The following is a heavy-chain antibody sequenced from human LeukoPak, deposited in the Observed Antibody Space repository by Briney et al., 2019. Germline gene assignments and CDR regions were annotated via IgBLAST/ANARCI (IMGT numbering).Heavy chain of an antibody. Sequence: GGSLRLSCAASGFTFSSYSMNWVRQAPGKGLEWVSSISSSSSYIYYADSVKGRFTISRDNAKNSLYPQMNSLRAEDTAVYYCARVPHDYGDYVFDYWGQGTLVTVSS. V-gene: IGHV3-21*01. J-gene: IGHJ4*02. CDR2: ISSSSSYI. D-gene: IGHD4-17*01. CDR1: GFTFSSYS. CDR3: ARVPHDYGDYVFDY.